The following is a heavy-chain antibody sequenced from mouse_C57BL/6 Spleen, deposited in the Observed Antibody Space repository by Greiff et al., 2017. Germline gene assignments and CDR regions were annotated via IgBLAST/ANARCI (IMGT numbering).Heavy chain of an antibody. CDR3: ARHGDYDKGYAMDY. CDR1: GFTFSSYG. V-gene: IGHV5-6*01. CDR2: ISSGGSYT. J-gene: IGHJ4*01. D-gene: IGHD2-4*01. Sequence: EVHLVESGGDLVKPGGSLKLSCAASGFTFSSYGMSWVRQTPDKRLEWVATISSGGSYTYYPDSVKGRFTISRDNAKNTLYLQMSSLKSEDTAMYYCARHGDYDKGYAMDYWGQGTSVTVSS.